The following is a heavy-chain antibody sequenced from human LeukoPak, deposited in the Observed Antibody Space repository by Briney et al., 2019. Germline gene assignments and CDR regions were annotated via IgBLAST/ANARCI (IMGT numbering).Heavy chain of an antibody. CDR3: AKANWGSGY. CDR1: GFTFSSYA. Sequence: GGSLRLSCAASGFTFSSYAMSWVRQAPGKGLEWVSTITVSGGSTYYADSVKGRFTTSRDNSKNTLDLQMNSLRAEGTAVYYCAKANWGSGYWGQGTLVTVSS. CDR2: ITVSGGST. D-gene: IGHD7-27*01. V-gene: IGHV3-23*01. J-gene: IGHJ4*02.